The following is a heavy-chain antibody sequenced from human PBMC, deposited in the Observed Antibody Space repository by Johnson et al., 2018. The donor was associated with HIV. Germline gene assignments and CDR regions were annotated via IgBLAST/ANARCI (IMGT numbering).Heavy chain of an antibody. Sequence: VQLVESGGGLVKPGGSLRLSCAGSGFTFSNAWITWVRQAPGKGLEWVGRIKSKTDGGTTDYAAPVKGRFTISRDDSKNTLYLQMNSLKTEDTAVYYCTTDGITLIVVSPGAFDIWGQGTMVTVSS. CDR1: GFTFSNAW. V-gene: IGHV3-15*01. CDR2: IKSKTDGGTT. D-gene: IGHD3-22*01. J-gene: IGHJ3*02. CDR3: TTDGITLIVVSPGAFDI.